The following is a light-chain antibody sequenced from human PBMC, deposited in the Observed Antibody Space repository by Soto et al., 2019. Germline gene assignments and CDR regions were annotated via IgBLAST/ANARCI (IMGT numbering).Light chain of an antibody. V-gene: IGKV3-15*01. CDR2: YAS. Sequence: IVMTQSPATPSVSPGERVTISCRASQSVTNTLAWYQHKPGQAPRLLISYASRGATGIPARFSGSGSGTDFTLTINSLQSEDFAVYYCQQYYTWPVTFGGGTKVDNK. J-gene: IGKJ4*01. CDR1: QSVTNT. CDR3: QQYYTWPVT.